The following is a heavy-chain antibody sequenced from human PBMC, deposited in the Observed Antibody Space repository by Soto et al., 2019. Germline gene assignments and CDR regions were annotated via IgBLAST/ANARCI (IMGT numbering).Heavy chain of an antibody. Sequence: PGGSLRLSCSASGFSVNNNYMTWVRQAPGRRPEWVAVIYTRGTTHYADFATGRFTFSRDNSKNTLYLRMDSLRPEDTAVYYCAKLWGYYFESWGPGTLVTVSS. CDR1: GFSVNNNY. D-gene: IGHD2-21*01. J-gene: IGHJ4*02. CDR3: AKLWGYYFES. V-gene: IGHV3-53*01. CDR2: IYTRGTT.